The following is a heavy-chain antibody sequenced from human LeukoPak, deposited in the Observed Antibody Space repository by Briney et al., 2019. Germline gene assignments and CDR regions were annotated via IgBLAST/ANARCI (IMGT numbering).Heavy chain of an antibody. D-gene: IGHD6-19*01. V-gene: IGHV1-69*01. CDR1: GGTFSSYA. CDR2: IIPIFGTA. Sequence: ASVKVSCKASGGTFSSYAISWVRQAPGQGLEWMGGIIPIFGTANYAQKFQGRVTITADESTSTAYMELSSLRSEDTAVYYCAREAEAEAGPFDYWGQGTLVTVSS. CDR3: AREAEAEAGPFDY. J-gene: IGHJ4*02.